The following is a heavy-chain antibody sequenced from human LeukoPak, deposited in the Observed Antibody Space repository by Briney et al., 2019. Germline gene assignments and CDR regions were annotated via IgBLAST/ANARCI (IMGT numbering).Heavy chain of an antibody. CDR3: ARGGIAVQRRDVFDI. V-gene: IGHV3-21*01. Sequence: GGSLRLSCAASGFTFSTYNMNWVRQAPGKGLEWVSSISMRTNNIYYADSVRGRFTISRDNAKNSLYLQMDSLRADDTAMYYCARGGIAVQRRDVFDIWGQGTMVTVSS. CDR2: ISMRTNNI. J-gene: IGHJ3*02. CDR1: GFTFSTYN. D-gene: IGHD6-19*01.